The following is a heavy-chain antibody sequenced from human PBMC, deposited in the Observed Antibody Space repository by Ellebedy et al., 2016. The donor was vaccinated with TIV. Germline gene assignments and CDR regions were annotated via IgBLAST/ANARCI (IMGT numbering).Heavy chain of an antibody. J-gene: IGHJ5*02. D-gene: IGHD6-19*01. CDR3: AGDRLGWSFEP. Sequence: GGSLRLXXAASGFTFSNYTMNWVRQAPGKGLEWVPSINSSSSYIYYADSVKGRFTISRDNAKNSMYLQMNSLRAEDTAVYYCAGDRLGWSFEPWGQGTLVTVSS. CDR2: INSSSSYI. CDR1: GFTFSNYT. V-gene: IGHV3-21*01.